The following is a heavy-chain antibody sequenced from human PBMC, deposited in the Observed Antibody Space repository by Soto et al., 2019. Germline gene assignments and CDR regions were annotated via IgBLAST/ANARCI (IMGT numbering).Heavy chain of an antibody. CDR3: AKVSRKGSAIDFDY. CDR1: GYTFSNYD. Sequence: QVQLVQSGAELKKPGASVKVSCKASGYTFSNYDMNWVRQATGQGPEWIGWVNPNNGDTGYAQKCQGRVTLTTEISPTTAYMELTSLRSEDTAIYYCAKVSRKGSAIDFDYWGQGTLITVSS. V-gene: IGHV1-8*01. CDR2: VNPNNGDT. J-gene: IGHJ4*02. D-gene: IGHD3-10*01.